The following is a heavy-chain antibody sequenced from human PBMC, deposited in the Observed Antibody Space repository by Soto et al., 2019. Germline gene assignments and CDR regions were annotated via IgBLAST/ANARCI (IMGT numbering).Heavy chain of an antibody. V-gene: IGHV1-69*13. Sequence: SVKVSCKASGGTFSSYAISWVRQAPGQGLEWMGGIIPIFGTANYAQKFQGRVTITADESTSTAYMELSSLRSEDTAVYYCARDVSFHYYGMDVCGQGTTVTVSS. J-gene: IGHJ6*02. D-gene: IGHD1-26*01. CDR1: GGTFSSYA. CDR3: ARDVSFHYYGMDV. CDR2: IIPIFGTA.